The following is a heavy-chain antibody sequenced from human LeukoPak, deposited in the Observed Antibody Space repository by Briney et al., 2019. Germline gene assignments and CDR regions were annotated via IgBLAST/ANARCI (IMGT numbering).Heavy chain of an antibody. V-gene: IGHV3-7*01. CDR3: ARDLATDY. J-gene: IGHJ4*02. D-gene: IGHD2-15*01. Sequence: GGSLRLSCAASAFSFSDYYMSWVRQAPGKGLEWVANIKQDGSEKYYVDSVKGRFTISRDNAKNSLYLQMNSLRAEDTAVYYCARDLATDYWGQGTLVTVSS. CDR1: AFSFSDYY. CDR2: IKQDGSEK.